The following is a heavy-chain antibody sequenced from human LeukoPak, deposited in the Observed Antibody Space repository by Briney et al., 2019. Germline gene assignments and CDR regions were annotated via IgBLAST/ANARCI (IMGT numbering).Heavy chain of an antibody. CDR1: GGAFSGYY. J-gene: IGHJ4*02. CDR3: ARGKRGYSSSWYDY. V-gene: IGHV4-34*01. CDR2: INHSGST. Sequence: SETLSLTCAVYGGAFSGYYWSWIRQPPGKGLEWIGEINHSGSTNYNPSLKSRVTISVDTSKNQFSLKLSSVTAADTAVYYCARGKRGYSSSWYDYWGQGTLVTVSS. D-gene: IGHD6-13*01.